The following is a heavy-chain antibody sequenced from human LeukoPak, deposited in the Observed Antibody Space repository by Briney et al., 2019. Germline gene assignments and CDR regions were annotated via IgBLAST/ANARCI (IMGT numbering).Heavy chain of an antibody. V-gene: IGHV3-21*01. J-gene: IGHJ4*02. CDR2: ISSSSSYI. Sequence: GGSLRLSCVASGFTFSSYSMNWVHQAPGKGLEWVSSISSSSSYIYYADSVKGRFTISRDNAKNSLYLQMNSLRAEDTAVYYCARDGDYYDSSGYLDYWGQGTLVTVSS. D-gene: IGHD3-22*01. CDR3: ARDGDYYDSSGYLDY. CDR1: GFTFSSYS.